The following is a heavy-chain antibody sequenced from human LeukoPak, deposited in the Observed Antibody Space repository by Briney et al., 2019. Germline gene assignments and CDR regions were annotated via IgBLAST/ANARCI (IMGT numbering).Heavy chain of an antibody. Sequence: PSETLSLTCTVSGGSISSGGYYWSWIRQHPGKGPEWIGYIYYSGSTYYNPSLKSRVTISVDTSKNQFSLKLSSVTAADTAVYYCARFDYDSSGLVDYWGQGTLVTVSS. D-gene: IGHD3-22*01. V-gene: IGHV4-31*03. CDR2: IYYSGST. CDR3: ARFDYDSSGLVDY. J-gene: IGHJ4*02. CDR1: GGSISSGGYY.